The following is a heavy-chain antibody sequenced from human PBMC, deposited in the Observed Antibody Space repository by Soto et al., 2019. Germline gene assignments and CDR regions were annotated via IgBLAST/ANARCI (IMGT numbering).Heavy chain of an antibody. CDR3: ARDDFDSSGFDY. D-gene: IGHD3-22*01. Sequence: QIQRVQSGAEVKKPGASVTVSCKASGYTFTNSAIHWVRQAPGQSLEWMGWVNAGNGNRKLSQKFQGRVTLIRDTSATTVYMELRSLRSEDTAVYYCARDDFDSSGFDYWGQGTLVTVSS. J-gene: IGHJ4*02. V-gene: IGHV1-3*01. CDR1: GYTFTNSA. CDR2: VNAGNGNR.